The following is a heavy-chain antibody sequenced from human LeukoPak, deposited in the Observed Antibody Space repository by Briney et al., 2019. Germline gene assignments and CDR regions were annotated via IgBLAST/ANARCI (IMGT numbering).Heavy chain of an antibody. V-gene: IGHV1-18*01. CDR1: GYTFTSYG. CDR3: ARELIGYSSSWASFDY. Sequence: APVKVSCKASGYTFTSYGISWVRQAPGQGLEWMGWISGYNGNANYAQKFQGRVTMTTDTSTSTAYMELSSLRSEDTAVYYCARELIGYSSSWASFDYWGQGTLVTVSS. CDR2: ISGYNGNA. J-gene: IGHJ4*02. D-gene: IGHD6-13*01.